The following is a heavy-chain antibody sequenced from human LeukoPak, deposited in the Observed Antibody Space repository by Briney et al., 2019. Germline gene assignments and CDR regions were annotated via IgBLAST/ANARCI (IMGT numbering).Heavy chain of an antibody. V-gene: IGHV1-18*04. Sequence: SVKVSCKASGYTFTSYGISWVRQAPGQGLEWMGWISAYNGNTNYAQKLQGRVTMTTDTSTSTAYMELRSLRSDDTAVYYCARDLGIAVAGTVDYWGQGTLVTVSS. J-gene: IGHJ4*02. CDR3: ARDLGIAVAGTVDY. CDR1: GYTFTSYG. CDR2: ISAYNGNT. D-gene: IGHD6-19*01.